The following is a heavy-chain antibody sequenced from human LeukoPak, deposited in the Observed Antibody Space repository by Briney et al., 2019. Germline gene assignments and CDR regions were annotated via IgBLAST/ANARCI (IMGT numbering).Heavy chain of an antibody. CDR2: ISGSGGST. CDR3: ARVGYCSSTSCSHYYYYGMDV. J-gene: IGHJ6*02. CDR1: GFTFSSYA. D-gene: IGHD2-2*01. V-gene: IGHV3-23*01. Sequence: GGSLRLSCAASGFTFSSYAMSWVRQAPGKGLEWVSAISGSGGSTYYADSVKGRFTISRDNSKNTLYLQMNSLRAEDTAVYYCARVGYCSSTSCSHYYYYGMDVWGQGTTVTVSS.